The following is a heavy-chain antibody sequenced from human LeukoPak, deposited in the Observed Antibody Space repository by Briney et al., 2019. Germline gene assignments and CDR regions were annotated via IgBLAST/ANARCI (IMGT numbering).Heavy chain of an antibody. CDR3: ARGESLSMPYSHYYGMDV. Sequence: GGSLRRSCAASGFTLINHAVQWVRQAPGKGLEWVALISSDGSNKYYGASVEGRFAISRDNVKNTSYLQLNSLRSEDTAVYYCARGESLSMPYSHYYGMDVWGHGTRVTVSS. CDR2: ISSDGSNK. J-gene: IGHJ6*02. V-gene: IGHV3-30*09. CDR1: GFTLINHA. D-gene: IGHD2/OR15-2a*01.